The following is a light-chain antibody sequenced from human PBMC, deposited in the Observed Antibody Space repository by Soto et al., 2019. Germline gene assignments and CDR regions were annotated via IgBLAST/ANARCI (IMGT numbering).Light chain of an antibody. Sequence: QSVLTQSPSASGTPGQRVTISCSGSSSNIGSKTVNWYQQLPGTAPKLFIYTNNQRPSGVPDRFSGSKSGTSASLAISGLQSEDESDYYCATWDDSLNGVVFGGGTQLTVL. CDR1: SSNIGSKT. CDR2: TNN. V-gene: IGLV1-44*01. CDR3: ATWDDSLNGVV. J-gene: IGLJ3*02.